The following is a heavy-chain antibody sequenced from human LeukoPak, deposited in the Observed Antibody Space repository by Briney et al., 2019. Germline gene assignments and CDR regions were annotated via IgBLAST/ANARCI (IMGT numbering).Heavy chain of an antibody. D-gene: IGHD3-10*01. Sequence: GRSLRLSCVASGFTFNNYAMHWVRQAPGKGLEWVAVISYDGSNKYYADSVKGRFTISRDNSKNTLYLQMNSLRAEDTAVYYCARELLLWFGKTGFDYWGQGTLVTVSS. CDR2: ISYDGSNK. V-gene: IGHV3-30-3*01. J-gene: IGHJ4*02. CDR1: GFTFNNYA. CDR3: ARELLLWFGKTGFDY.